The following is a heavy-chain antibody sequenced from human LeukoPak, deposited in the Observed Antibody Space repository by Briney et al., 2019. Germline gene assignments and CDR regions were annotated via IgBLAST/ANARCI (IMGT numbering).Heavy chain of an antibody. CDR1: GGSINSGNYY. Sequence: SETLSLTCTVSGGSINSGNYYWSWIRQPAGKGLEWIGRIYRSGGTNYNPSLKSRITISVDTSMNRFSLKLGSVTAADTAVYYCARGAYDYGNFDYWGRGTLVTVSS. J-gene: IGHJ4*02. V-gene: IGHV4-61*10. CDR2: IYRSGGT. D-gene: IGHD4-17*01. CDR3: ARGAYDYGNFDY.